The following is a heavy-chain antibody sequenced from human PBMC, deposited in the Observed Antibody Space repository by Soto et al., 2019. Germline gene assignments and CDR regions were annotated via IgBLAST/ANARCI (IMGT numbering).Heavy chain of an antibody. CDR2: VSYSGSP. CDR1: GASIRSYF. Sequence: SETLSLTCTVSGASIRSYFWSWIRQPPGEGLEWVAYVSYSGSPHYNPSLQSRVTVSVDTSKSQFSLEVTSLTAADTAVYYCARGGPVQLWAFDYWGQGSLVTVSS. D-gene: IGHD5-18*01. CDR3: ARGGPVQLWAFDY. J-gene: IGHJ4*02. V-gene: IGHV4-59*01.